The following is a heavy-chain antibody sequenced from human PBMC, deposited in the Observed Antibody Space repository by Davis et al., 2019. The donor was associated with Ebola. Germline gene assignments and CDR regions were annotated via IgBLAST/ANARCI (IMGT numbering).Heavy chain of an antibody. Sequence: GESLKISCAGSGFSFKTFSMNWVRQPPGKGLEWISHIGPGGSPVYYAESVRGRFTVSRDNAKASFYLQMNSLTDDDTALYYCAREGGLGVPDQWGQGTLVAVSS. CDR3: AREGGLGVPDQ. D-gene: IGHD3-16*01. CDR1: GFSFKTFS. J-gene: IGHJ4*02. CDR2: IGPGGSPV. V-gene: IGHV3-48*02.